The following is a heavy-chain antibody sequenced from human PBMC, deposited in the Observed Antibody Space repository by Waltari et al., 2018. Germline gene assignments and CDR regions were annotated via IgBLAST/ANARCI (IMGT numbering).Heavy chain of an antibody. D-gene: IGHD2-15*01. J-gene: IGHJ5*02. CDR2: IYYSGST. CDR1: GGSFSSGSYY. V-gene: IGHV4-61*01. CDR3: AREAYCSGGSCYAPSGFDP. Sequence: QVQLQESGPGLVKPSETLSLTCTVSGGSFSSGSYYWSWIRQPPGKGLEWIGYIYYSGSTNYNPSLKSRVTISVDTSKNQFSLKLSSVTAADTAVYYCAREAYCSGGSCYAPSGFDPWGQGTLVTVSS.